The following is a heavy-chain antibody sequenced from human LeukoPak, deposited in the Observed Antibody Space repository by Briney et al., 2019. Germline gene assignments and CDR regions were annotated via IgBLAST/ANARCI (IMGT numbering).Heavy chain of an antibody. J-gene: IGHJ6*03. Sequence: GGSLRLSCAASGFTVSSNYMSWVRQAPGKGLEWVSVIYNGGSTYYADSVKGRFTISRDNSKNTLYLQMNSLRAEDTAVYYCARLMYSSSWGYYYYYVDVWGKGTTVTVSS. CDR2: IYNGGST. V-gene: IGHV3-66*02. CDR3: ARLMYSSSWGYYYYYVDV. D-gene: IGHD6-13*01. CDR1: GFTVSSNY.